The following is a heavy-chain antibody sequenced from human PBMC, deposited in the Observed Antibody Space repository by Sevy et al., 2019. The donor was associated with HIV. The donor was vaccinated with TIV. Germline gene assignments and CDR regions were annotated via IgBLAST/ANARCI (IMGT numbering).Heavy chain of an antibody. CDR3: VRDHGYSNGWFPYYYYYGMDV. CDR2: IHYSGRT. V-gene: IGHV4-31*03. J-gene: IGHJ6*02. D-gene: IGHD6-19*01. CDR1: GGSISSHSYY. Sequence: SETLSLTCSVSGGSISSHSYYWTWIRQHPGKGLEWIGYIHYSGRTYYNPSLKCRVTISLDTSKNQFSLRLRSVTAADTAVYYCVRDHGYSNGWFPYYYYYGMDVWGPGTTVTVSS.